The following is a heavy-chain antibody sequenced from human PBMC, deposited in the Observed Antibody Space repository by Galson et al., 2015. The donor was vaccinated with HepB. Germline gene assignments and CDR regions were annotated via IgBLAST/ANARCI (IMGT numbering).Heavy chain of an antibody. CDR3: ARHPGYGLGMDV. CDR1: GGTFSSYA. D-gene: IGHD1-1*01. J-gene: IGHJ6*02. CDR2: IIPIFGTA. Sequence: SVKVSCKASGGTFSSYAISWVRQAPGQGLEWMGGIIPIFGTANYAQKFQGRVTITADESTSTAYMELSSLRSEDTAVYYCARHPGYGLGMDVWGQGTTVTVSS. V-gene: IGHV1-69*13.